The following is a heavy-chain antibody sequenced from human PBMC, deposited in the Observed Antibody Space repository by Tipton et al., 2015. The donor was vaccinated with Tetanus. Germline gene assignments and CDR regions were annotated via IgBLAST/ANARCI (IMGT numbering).Heavy chain of an antibody. D-gene: IGHD2-2*01. CDR3: ARGSDIVVVPGVTRADWFDP. Sequence: TLSLTCTVSGVSISGHYWSWIRQPAGKGLEWIGRVDRSGTTTYNPSLKGRVTMSLDTSKNQFSLKLTSVTAADTAMYYCARGSDIVVVPGVTRADWFDPWGQGTLVTVSS. V-gene: IGHV4-4*07. CDR2: VDRSGTT. CDR1: GVSISGHY. J-gene: IGHJ5*02.